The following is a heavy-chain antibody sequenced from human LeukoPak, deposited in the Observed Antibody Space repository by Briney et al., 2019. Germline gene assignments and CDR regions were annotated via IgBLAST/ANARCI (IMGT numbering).Heavy chain of an antibody. CDR3: ARELAGTTD. V-gene: IGHV4-59*01. Sequence: SETLSLTCTISGGSISSYYWSWIRLPPGKGLEWIGYIYYSGSTNYNPSLKSRVTISVDTSKNQFSLKLSSVTAADTAVYYCARELAGTTDWGQGTLVTVSS. J-gene: IGHJ4*02. CDR2: IYYSGST. CDR1: GGSISSYY. D-gene: IGHD6-19*01.